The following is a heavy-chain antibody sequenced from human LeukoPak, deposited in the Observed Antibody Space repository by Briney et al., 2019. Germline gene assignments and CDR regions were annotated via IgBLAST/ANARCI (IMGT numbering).Heavy chain of an antibody. CDR3: ARGASGIQLWFFDP. CDR2: IKQDGSEK. CDR1: GFTFDDYG. Sequence: GGSLRLSCAASGFTFDDYGMSWVRQAPGKGLEWVAKIKQDGSEKYYVDSVKGRFTISRDNAKNSLFLQMNSLRAEDTAVYYCARGASGIQLWFFDPWGQGTLVSVSS. J-gene: IGHJ5*02. V-gene: IGHV3-7*01. D-gene: IGHD5-18*01.